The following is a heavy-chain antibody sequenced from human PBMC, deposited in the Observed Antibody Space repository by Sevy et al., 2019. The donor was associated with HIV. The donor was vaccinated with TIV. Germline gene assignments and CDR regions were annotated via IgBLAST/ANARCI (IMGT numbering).Heavy chain of an antibody. CDR3: TTEKTGGLRCQASDWYVNL. J-gene: IGHJ2*01. V-gene: IGHV3-15*07. Sequence: GGSLRLSCAASGFTSTNAWINWVRQAPGKGLEWVGRIKGKTEGETTDYAAPVKGRFTISRDDSKNTVYLQMNSLKTEDTAFYYCTTEKTGGLRCQASDWYVNLWARCALVAVCS. CDR2: IKGKTEGETT. CDR1: GFTSTNAW. D-gene: IGHD5-12*01.